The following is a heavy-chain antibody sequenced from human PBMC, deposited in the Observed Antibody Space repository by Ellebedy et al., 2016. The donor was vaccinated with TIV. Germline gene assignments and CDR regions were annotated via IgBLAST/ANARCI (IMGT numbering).Heavy chain of an antibody. CDR1: GGTFSSYA. J-gene: IGHJ6*02. CDR3: ASPLRGYSSSHTPGYYGMDV. Sequence: ASVKVSCKASGGTFSSYAINWVRQAPGQGLEWMGRIIPILGIANYAQKFQGRVTITADKSTSTAYMELSSLRSEDTAVYYCASPLRGYSSSHTPGYYGMDVWGQGTTVTVSS. V-gene: IGHV1-69*04. D-gene: IGHD6-6*01. CDR2: IIPILGIA.